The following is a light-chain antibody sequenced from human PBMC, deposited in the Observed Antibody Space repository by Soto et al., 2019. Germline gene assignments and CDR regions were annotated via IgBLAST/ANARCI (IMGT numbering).Light chain of an antibody. CDR1: KSVSSN. J-gene: IGKJ4*01. V-gene: IGKV3D-15*01. CDR3: QQYNNWPLT. CDR2: DAS. Sequence: EIVMAQCPATLSMSPADRATLSCRASKSVSSNLAWYQQKPGQAPRLLIYDASTRASGIPARFSGSGSETEFTLTISSLQSEDFALYYCQQYNNWPLTFGGGNKVDIK.